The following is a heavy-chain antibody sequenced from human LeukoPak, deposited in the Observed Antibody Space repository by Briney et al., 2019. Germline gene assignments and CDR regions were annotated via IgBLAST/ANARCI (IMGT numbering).Heavy chain of an antibody. CDR3: AREGARGEMATISAFDI. V-gene: IGHV1-46*01. Sequence: ASVKVSCKASGYTFTSYYMHWVRQAPGQGLEWMGIINPSGGSTSYAQKFQGRVTMTRDTSTSTVYMELSSLRSEDTAVYYCAREGARGEMATISAFDIWGQRTMVTVSS. J-gene: IGHJ3*02. D-gene: IGHD5-24*01. CDR2: INPSGGST. CDR1: GYTFTSYY.